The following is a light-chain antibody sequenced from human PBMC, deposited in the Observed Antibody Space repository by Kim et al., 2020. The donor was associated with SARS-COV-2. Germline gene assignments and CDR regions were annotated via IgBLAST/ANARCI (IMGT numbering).Light chain of an antibody. J-gene: IGKJ2*01. Sequence: SWSPGERATLSCRASQSVSSSSLAWYQQKPGQAPSLLIFGASSRVAGIPDRFSGRGSGTDFTLTISRLEPEDFAVYYCEQYDSLPTFGQGTKRRS. CDR1: QSVSSSS. CDR2: GAS. CDR3: EQYDSLPT. V-gene: IGKV3-20*01.